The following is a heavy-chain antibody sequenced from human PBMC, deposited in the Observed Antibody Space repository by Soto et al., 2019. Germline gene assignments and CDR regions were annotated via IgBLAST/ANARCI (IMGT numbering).Heavy chain of an antibody. CDR2: IYYSGST. J-gene: IGHJ4*02. V-gene: IGHV4-39*07. Sequence: SETLSLTCTVSGGSISSSSYYWGWIRQPPGKGLEWIGSIYYSGSTYYNPSLKSRVTISVDTSKNQFSLKLSSVTAADTAVYYCARGEVAGAHWGQGTLVTVSS. D-gene: IGHD6-19*01. CDR3: ARGEVAGAH. CDR1: GGSISSSSYY.